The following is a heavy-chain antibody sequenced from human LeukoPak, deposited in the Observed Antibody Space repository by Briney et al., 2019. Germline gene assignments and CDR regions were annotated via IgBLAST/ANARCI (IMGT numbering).Heavy chain of an antibody. V-gene: IGHV3-30*18. J-gene: IGHJ4*02. CDR2: ISYDGSNK. CDR1: GFTFSSYG. CDR3: AKYGSGYYEFDY. D-gene: IGHD3-22*01. Sequence: GGSLRLSCAASGFTFSSYGMHWVRQAPGKGLEWVAVISYDGSNKYYADSVKGRFTISRDNSKNTLYLQMNSLRAEDTAVYYCAKYGSGYYEFDYWGQGTLVTVSS.